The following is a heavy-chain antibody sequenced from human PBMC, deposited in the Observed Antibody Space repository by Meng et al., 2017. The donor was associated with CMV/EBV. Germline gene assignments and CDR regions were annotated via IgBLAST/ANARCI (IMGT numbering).Heavy chain of an antibody. D-gene: IGHD2-2*01. CDR2: IITIFGTA. V-gene: IGHV1-69*05. CDR1: GGTFSSYA. CDR3: ARGTSSRIGWFDP. J-gene: IGHJ5*02. Sequence: SVKVSCKASGGTFSSYAISWVRQAPGQGLEWMGGIITIFGTANYAQKFQGRVTITTDESTSTAYMELSSLRSEDTAVYYCARGTSSRIGWFDPWGQGTLVTVSS.